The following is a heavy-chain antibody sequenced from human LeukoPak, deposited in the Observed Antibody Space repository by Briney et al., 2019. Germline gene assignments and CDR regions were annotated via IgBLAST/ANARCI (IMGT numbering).Heavy chain of an antibody. V-gene: IGHV3-23*01. Sequence: GGSLRLSCAASGFTFSSHAMSWVRQAPGKGLEWVSAISGSGGTTYYADSVKGRFTISRDKSKNTLYLQMNSLRAEDTAVYYCASGSSSGWYYFDYWGQGTLVTVSS. CDR2: ISGSGGTT. J-gene: IGHJ4*02. D-gene: IGHD6-19*01. CDR3: ASGSSSGWYYFDY. CDR1: GFTFSSHA.